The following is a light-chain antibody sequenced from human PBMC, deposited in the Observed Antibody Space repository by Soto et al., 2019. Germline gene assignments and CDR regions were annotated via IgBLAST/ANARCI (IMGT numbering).Light chain of an antibody. Sequence: DIQMTQSPSTLSSSLGDRVTITCRASQSISTWLAWYQQKPGKAPNLLIYDASNLESGVPSRFSGSGSGTEFTLAISSLQNDDFATYYCQQYNSYTWTFGQGTKVDI. CDR1: QSISTW. V-gene: IGKV1-5*01. CDR3: QQYNSYTWT. J-gene: IGKJ1*01. CDR2: DAS.